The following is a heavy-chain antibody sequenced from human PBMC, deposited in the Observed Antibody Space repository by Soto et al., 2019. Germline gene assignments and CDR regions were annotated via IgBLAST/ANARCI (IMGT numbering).Heavy chain of an antibody. J-gene: IGHJ6*02. V-gene: IGHV3-23*01. Sequence: GGSLRLSCAASGFTFSSYAMSWVRQAPGKGLEWVSTLSGSGGNAYYADSVKGRFSISRDNSKNTLRLQMNSLRADDTAVYYCAKDGASGSYPPYYYFGMDVWGQGTTVTVSS. CDR2: LSGSGGNA. CDR1: GFTFSSYA. CDR3: AKDGASGSYPPYYYFGMDV. D-gene: IGHD1-26*01.